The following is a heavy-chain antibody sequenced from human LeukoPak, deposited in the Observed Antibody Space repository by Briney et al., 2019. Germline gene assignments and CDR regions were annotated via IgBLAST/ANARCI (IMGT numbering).Heavy chain of an antibody. CDR3: ARGTVIYCSGGSCYSNNWFDP. J-gene: IGHJ5*02. Sequence: ASVKVSCKASGGTFSSYAISWVRQAPGQGLEWMGGIIPIFGTANYAQEFQGRVTITADESTSTAYMELSSLRSEDTAVYYCARGTVIYCSGGSCYSNNWFDPWGQGTLVTVSS. D-gene: IGHD2-15*01. CDR1: GGTFSSYA. CDR2: IIPIFGTA. V-gene: IGHV1-69*13.